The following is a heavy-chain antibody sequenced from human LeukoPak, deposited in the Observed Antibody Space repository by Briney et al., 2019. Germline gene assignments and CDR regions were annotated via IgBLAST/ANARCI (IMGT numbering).Heavy chain of an antibody. Sequence: SETLSLTCAVSGDSISSSYYYWGWIRQPPGKGLEWIGTIYFSGSTYYNPSLKSRVTISVDTSKNQFSLRLRSVTAADTAVYYCARAYSSSWSEFDYRGQGTLVTVSS. CDR3: ARAYSSSWSEFDY. CDR2: IYFSGST. CDR1: GDSISSSYYY. D-gene: IGHD6-13*01. J-gene: IGHJ4*02. V-gene: IGHV4-39*01.